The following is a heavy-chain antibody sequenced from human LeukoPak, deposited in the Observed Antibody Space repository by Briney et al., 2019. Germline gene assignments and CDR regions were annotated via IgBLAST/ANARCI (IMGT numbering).Heavy chain of an antibody. V-gene: IGHV4-61*02. J-gene: IGHJ4*02. CDR2: INTSGNT. CDR3: ARTRSWLPFEY. CDR1: GGSISSSSYY. Sequence: SQTLSLTCTVSGGSISSSSYYWGWIRQPPGKGLEWIGRINTSGNTNYNPSLKSRVTMSIDTSKNQFSLKLSSVTAADTAVYYCARTRSWLPFEYWGQGTLVTVSS. D-gene: IGHD5-12*01.